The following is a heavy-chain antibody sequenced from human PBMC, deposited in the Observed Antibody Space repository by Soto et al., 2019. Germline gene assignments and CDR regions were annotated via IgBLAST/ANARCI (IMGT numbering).Heavy chain of an antibody. Sequence: GGSLRLSCAASGFMFKDFAMRWVRQAPGKGLEWVSGVNWDGSSTGYADSVRGRFTISRDNAKTSLYLQMNNLRAEDTAVYYCARALPFAVVPAAFDYWGQGTLVTVSS. CDR2: VNWDGSST. D-gene: IGHD2-2*01. J-gene: IGHJ4*02. CDR3: ARALPFAVVPAAFDY. CDR1: GFMFKDFA. V-gene: IGHV3-20*04.